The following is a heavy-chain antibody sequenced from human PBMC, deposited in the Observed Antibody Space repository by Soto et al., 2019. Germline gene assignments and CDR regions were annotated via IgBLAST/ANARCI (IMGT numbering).Heavy chain of an antibody. V-gene: IGHV3-23*01. D-gene: IGHD3-9*01. CDR1: GFTFSSYA. CDR3: AKGGLRAGYFYYYYGMDV. J-gene: IGHJ6*02. Sequence: GGSLRLSCAASGFTFSSYAMSWVRQAPGKGLEWVSAISGSGGSTYYADSVKGRFTISRDNSKNTLYLQMNSLRAEDTAVYYCAKGGLRAGYFYYYYGMDVWGQGTTVTVSS. CDR2: ISGSGGST.